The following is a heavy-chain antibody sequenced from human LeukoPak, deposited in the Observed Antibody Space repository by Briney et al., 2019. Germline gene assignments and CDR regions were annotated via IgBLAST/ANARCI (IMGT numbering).Heavy chain of an antibody. CDR2: IYHSGST. CDR1: GGSISTYY. CDR3: AISTYYYDSSGYYYDYYYGMDV. D-gene: IGHD3-22*01. J-gene: IGHJ6*02. V-gene: IGHV4-59*12. Sequence: SETLSLTCTVSGGSISTYYWNWIRQPPGKGLEWIGYIYHSGSTNYNPSLQSRVTISVDTSKNQFSLKLSSVTAADTAVYYCAISTYYYDSSGYYYDYYYGMDVWGQGTTVTVSS.